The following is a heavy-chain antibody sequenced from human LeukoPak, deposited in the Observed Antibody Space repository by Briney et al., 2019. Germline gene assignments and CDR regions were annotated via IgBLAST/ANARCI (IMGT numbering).Heavy chain of an antibody. J-gene: IGHJ5*01. V-gene: IGHV4-4*07. CDR1: GGSINNYF. CDR2: IYPTGST. D-gene: IGHD4-23*01. Sequence: SETLSLTCTVSGGSINNYFWSWVRQPAGKGLEWIGRIYPTGSTNYTPSLKSRVTMSVDTSKNQFSLKLTSVTAADTAVYYCARIGGNFPSLDSWGQGILVTVSS. CDR3: ARIGGNFPSLDS.